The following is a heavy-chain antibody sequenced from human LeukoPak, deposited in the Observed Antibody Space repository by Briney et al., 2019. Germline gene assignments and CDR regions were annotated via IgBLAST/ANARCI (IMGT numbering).Heavy chain of an antibody. D-gene: IGHD3-3*01. CDR1: GYTLTDLS. Sequence: ASVKVSCKVSGYTLTDLSMHWVRQTPGKGLEWMGGFDPEDGETIYAQKFQGRVTMTGDTSTDTAYMELSSLRSEDTAVYYCATAKIFGVVHPDYWGQGTLVTVSS. CDR2: FDPEDGET. V-gene: IGHV1-24*01. CDR3: ATAKIFGVVHPDY. J-gene: IGHJ4*02.